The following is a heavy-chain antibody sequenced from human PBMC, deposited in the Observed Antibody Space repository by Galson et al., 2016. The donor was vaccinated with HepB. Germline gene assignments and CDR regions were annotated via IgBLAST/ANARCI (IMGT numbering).Heavy chain of an antibody. CDR2: IYYTGST. D-gene: IGHD6-19*01. V-gene: IGHV4-59*08. CDR1: GDSISGYY. CDR3: ARGRDSSGWSIYFDD. J-gene: IGHJ4*02. Sequence: ETLSLTCTVSGDSISGYYWTWIRQPPGKGLEWIGHIYYTGSTNYNPSLKRRITISADTSKNQFSLKLRSVTAADTAVYYCARGRDSSGWSIYFDDWGQGTRVTVSS.